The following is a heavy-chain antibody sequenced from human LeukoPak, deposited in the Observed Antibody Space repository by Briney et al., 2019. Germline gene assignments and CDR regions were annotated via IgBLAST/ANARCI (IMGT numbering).Heavy chain of an antibody. CDR2: ISGSGGST. CDR1: GFTFSNYA. J-gene: IGHJ6*03. CDR3: AKQLCSSSLCVSHQYYMDV. Sequence: GGSLRLSCAASGFTFSNYAMSWVRQGPGKGLEWVSAISGSGGSTNDADSVKGRFTISRDNSKNALYLQMNSLRAEDTAVYYCAKQLCSSSLCVSHQYYMDVWGKGTTVTVSS. D-gene: IGHD2-2*01. V-gene: IGHV3-23*01.